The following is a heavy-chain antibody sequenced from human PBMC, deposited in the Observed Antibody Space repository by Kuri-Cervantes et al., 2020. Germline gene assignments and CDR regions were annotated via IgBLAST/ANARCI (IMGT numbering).Heavy chain of an antibody. CDR3: ARMYYYDSSGYRSLGAYYYGMDV. J-gene: IGHJ6*02. D-gene: IGHD3-22*01. CDR1: GFTFSSYW. CDR2: IKQDGSEK. V-gene: IGHV3-7*01. Sequence: GGSLRLSCAASGFTFSSYWMSWVRQAPGKGLEWVANIKQDGSEKYYVDSVKGRFTISRDNAKNSLYLQMNSLRAEDTAVYYCARMYYYDSSGYRSLGAYYYGMDVWGQGTTVTVSS.